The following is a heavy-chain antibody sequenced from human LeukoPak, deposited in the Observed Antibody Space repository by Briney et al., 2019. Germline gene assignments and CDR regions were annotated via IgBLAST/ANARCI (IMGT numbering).Heavy chain of an antibody. V-gene: IGHV1-18*01. CDR2: ISAYNGNT. J-gene: IGHJ6*03. D-gene: IGHD2-2*01. CDR3: ARAVIPSTQFYYYYYYMDV. Sequence: GASVKVSCKASGYTFTSYGISWVRQAPGQGLEWMGWISAYNGNTNYAQKLQGRVPMTTDTSTSTAYMELRSLRSDDTAVYYCARAVIPSTQFYYYYYYMDVWGKGTTVTVSS. CDR1: GYTFTSYG.